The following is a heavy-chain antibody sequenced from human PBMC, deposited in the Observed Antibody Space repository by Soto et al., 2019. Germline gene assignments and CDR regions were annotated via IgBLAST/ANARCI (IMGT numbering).Heavy chain of an antibody. CDR3: ARELLDSSGWADYYYGMDV. CDR2: ISGSGGST. J-gene: IGHJ6*02. Sequence: GGSLRLSCAASGFTFSTYAMSWVRQAPGKGLEWVSSISGSGGSTDYADSVKGRFTISRDNSKNTLYLQMNSLRAEDTAVYYCARELLDSSGWADYYYGMDVWGQGTTVTVSS. D-gene: IGHD6-19*01. V-gene: IGHV3-23*01. CDR1: GFTFSTYA.